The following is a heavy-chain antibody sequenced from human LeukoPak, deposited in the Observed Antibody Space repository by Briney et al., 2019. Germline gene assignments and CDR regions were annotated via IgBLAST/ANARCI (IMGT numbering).Heavy chain of an antibody. Sequence: GESLKISCKGSGYSFTSYWIGGVRQMPGKGLEWMGIIYPGDADTRYSPSFQGQVTISADKSIITAYLQWSSLKASDTAMYYCARQGGSYPDAFDLWGQGTMVTVSS. CDR2: IYPGDADT. CDR1: GYSFTSYW. CDR3: ARQGGSYPDAFDL. D-gene: IGHD1-26*01. V-gene: IGHV5-51*01. J-gene: IGHJ3*01.